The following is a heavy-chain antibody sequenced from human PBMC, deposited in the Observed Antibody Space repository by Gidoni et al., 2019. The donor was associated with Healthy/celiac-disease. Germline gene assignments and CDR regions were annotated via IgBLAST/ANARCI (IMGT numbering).Heavy chain of an antibody. J-gene: IGHJ4*02. Sequence: QVQLQESGPGLVKPSETLSLTCPVSGGSISSYYWSWIRQPPGKGLEWIGYIYYSGSTNYNPSLKSRVTISVDTSKNQFSLKLSSVTAADTAVYYCARLPRYYFDYWGQGTLVTVSS. D-gene: IGHD1-20*01. CDR1: GGSISSYY. V-gene: IGHV4-59*08. CDR2: IYYSGST. CDR3: ARLPRYYFDY.